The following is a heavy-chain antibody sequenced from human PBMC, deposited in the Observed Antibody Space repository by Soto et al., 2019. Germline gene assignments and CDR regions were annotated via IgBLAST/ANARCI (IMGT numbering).Heavy chain of an antibody. V-gene: IGHV1-2*02. J-gene: IGHJ3*02. CDR2: INPNSGGT. D-gene: IGHD4-17*01. CDR1: GYTFTGYY. CDR3: ARDRDGDYGDAFDI. Sequence: GASVKVSCKASGYTFTGYYMHWVRQAPGQGLEWMGWINPNSGGTNYAQKFQGRVTMTRDTSISTAYMELSRLRSDDTAVYYCARDRDGDYGDAFDIWGQGTMVTVSS.